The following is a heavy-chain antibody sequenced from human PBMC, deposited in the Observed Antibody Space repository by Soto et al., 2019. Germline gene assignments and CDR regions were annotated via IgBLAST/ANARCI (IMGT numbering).Heavy chain of an antibody. Sequence: EVQLVESGGGLVKPGGSLRLSCAASGFTFSGYTMNWVRQAPGKGLEWVSSISGSTSYIYYADSVRGRFTISRDNANNSQYLQMNSPRAEDMAVYYSASGRNWWGPFDSWGQGTLVTVSS. J-gene: IGHJ4*02. CDR1: GFTFSGYT. D-gene: IGHD2-8*02. V-gene: IGHV3-21*01. CDR3: ASGRNWWGPFDS. CDR2: ISGSTSYI.